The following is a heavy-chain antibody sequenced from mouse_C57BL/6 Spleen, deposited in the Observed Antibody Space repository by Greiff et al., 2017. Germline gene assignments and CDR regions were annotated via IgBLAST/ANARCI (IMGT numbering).Heavy chain of an antibody. Sequence: QVQLQQSGPELVKPGASVKISCKASGYSFTSYYIHWVKQRPGQGLEWIGWIYPGSGSTKYNEKFKGKATLTADTSSSTAYMQHSSLTSEDSAVYYCARRLWDEDYYAMDYWGQGTSVTVSS. V-gene: IGHV1-66*01. CDR2: IYPGSGST. D-gene: IGHD4-1*01. CDR1: GYSFTSYY. J-gene: IGHJ4*01. CDR3: ARRLWDEDYYAMDY.